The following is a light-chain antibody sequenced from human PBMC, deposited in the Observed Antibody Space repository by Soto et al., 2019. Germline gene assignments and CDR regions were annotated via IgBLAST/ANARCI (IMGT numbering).Light chain of an antibody. CDR2: GAS. V-gene: IGKV3-20*01. CDR1: QSISSSY. J-gene: IGKJ1*01. Sequence: EVVLTQSPGTLSLSPGERATLSCRASQSISSSYLARYQQKPRQAPRPLIYGASSRATGIPDRFSGSGSGTDFTLTISRLEPEDFAGYYCQQYVSSPWTFGPGNKVEIK. CDR3: QQYVSSPWT.